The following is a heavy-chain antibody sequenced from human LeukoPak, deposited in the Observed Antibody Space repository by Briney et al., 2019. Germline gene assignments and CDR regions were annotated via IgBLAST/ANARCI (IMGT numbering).Heavy chain of an antibody. D-gene: IGHD3-16*01. Sequence: PGGSLRLSCAASGFTFSSHAMVWVRQAPGKGLEWVSAIIGSGGDTYYADSVKGRFTISRDNSKNTLYLQMNSLRADDTAVYYCAKDLPGIRPLGGYFDYWGQGTLVTVSS. V-gene: IGHV3-23*01. CDR3: AKDLPGIRPLGGYFDY. CDR1: GFTFSSHA. CDR2: IIGSGGDT. J-gene: IGHJ4*02.